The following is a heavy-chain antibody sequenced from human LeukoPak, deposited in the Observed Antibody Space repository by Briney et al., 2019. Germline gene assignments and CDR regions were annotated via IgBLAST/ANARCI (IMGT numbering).Heavy chain of an antibody. J-gene: IGHJ4*02. V-gene: IGHV3-7*03. CDR1: GVPFSSLW. CDR3: GSGPGWYCDA. Sequence: GGSLRLSCVASGVPFSSLWMTWVRQAPGKGLEWVANIKRDGTDIHYLESVRGRFTISRDNTKSSLYLQMNSLRAEDAAVYYCGSGPGWYCDAWGQGTLVTVSS. CDR2: IKRDGTDI.